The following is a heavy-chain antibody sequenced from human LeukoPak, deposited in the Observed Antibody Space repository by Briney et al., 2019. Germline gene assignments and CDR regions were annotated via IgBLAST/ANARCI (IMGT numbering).Heavy chain of an antibody. J-gene: IGHJ4*02. CDR1: GGSISSYY. V-gene: IGHV4-59*01. CDR2: IYYSGST. Sequence: TSETLSLTCTVSGGSISSYYWSWIRQPPGKGLEWIGYIYYSGSTNYNPSLKSRVTISVDTSKNQFSLKLSSVTAADTAVYYCARARYDILTGYYKAYYFDYWGQGTLVTVPS. D-gene: IGHD3-9*01. CDR3: ARARYDILTGYYKAYYFDY.